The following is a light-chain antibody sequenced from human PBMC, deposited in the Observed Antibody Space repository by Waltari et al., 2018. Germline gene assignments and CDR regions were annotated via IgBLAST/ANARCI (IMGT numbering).Light chain of an antibody. V-gene: IGLV2-14*01. J-gene: IGLJ2*01. CDR2: GVN. Sequence: QSALTQPASVSGSPGQSITISCTGTSSDVGGSNYVSWYQQHPGKAPKVLIYGVNNRPSGVSYRFSGSKSGNTASLTISGLQAEDEADYYCSSYTSSSTVLFGGGTKVTVL. CDR3: SSYTSSSTVL. CDR1: SSDVGGSNY.